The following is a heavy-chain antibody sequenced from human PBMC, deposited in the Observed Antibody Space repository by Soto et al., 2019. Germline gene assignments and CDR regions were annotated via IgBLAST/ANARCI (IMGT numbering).Heavy chain of an antibody. CDR3: AKDLGYGSAYYGMDV. CDR1: GFTFSSYG. D-gene: IGHD6-13*01. V-gene: IGHV3-30*18. J-gene: IGHJ6*02. CDR2: ISYDGSNK. Sequence: PGGSLRLSCAASGFTFSSYGMHWVRQAPGKGLEWVAVISYDGSNKYYADSVKGRFTISRDNSKNTLYLQMNSLRAEDTAVYYCAKDLGYGSAYYGMDVWGQGTTVTVSS.